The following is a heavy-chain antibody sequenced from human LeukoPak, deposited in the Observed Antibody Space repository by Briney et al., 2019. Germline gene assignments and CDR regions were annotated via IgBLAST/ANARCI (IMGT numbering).Heavy chain of an antibody. CDR1: GYTFPSYG. Sequence: ASVTVSCMASGYTFPSYGMSWVRPPAGQGREWMGWISSYKGNTNYAQKLQGGVTMSAHTSTSTAYMELRSLGSDDTAVYYGARYFSVVVPAAPPDDWGQGTLVTVSS. V-gene: IGHV1-18*04. CDR2: ISSYKGNT. J-gene: IGHJ4*02. D-gene: IGHD2-2*01. CDR3: ARYFSVVVPAAPPDD.